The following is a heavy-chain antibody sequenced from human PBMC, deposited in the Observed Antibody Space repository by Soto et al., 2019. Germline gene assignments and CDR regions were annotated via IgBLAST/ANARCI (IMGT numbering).Heavy chain of an antibody. CDR1: GGTFSSYT. V-gene: IGHV1-69*04. CDR3: ARDLGGGGMDV. D-gene: IGHD6-25*01. Sequence: SVKVSCKASGGTFSSYTISWVRQAPGQGLEWMGRIIPILGIANYAQKFQGRVTITADKSTSTACMELSSLRSEDTAVYYCARDLGGGGMDVWGQGTTVTVSS. CDR2: IIPILGIA. J-gene: IGHJ6*02.